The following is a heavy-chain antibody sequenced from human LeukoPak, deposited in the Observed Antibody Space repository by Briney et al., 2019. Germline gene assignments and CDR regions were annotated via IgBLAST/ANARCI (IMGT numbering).Heavy chain of an antibody. CDR3: ARDGGFSVASFDY. Sequence: SETLSLTCAVSGGSISSSNWWSWVRPPPGKGLEWIGEVYHSGSTNYNPSLKSRVTISVDKSKNQFSLKLSSVTAADTAVYYCARDGGFSVASFDYWGQGTLVTVSS. J-gene: IGHJ4*02. CDR1: GGSISSSNW. CDR2: VYHSGST. D-gene: IGHD6-19*01. V-gene: IGHV4-4*02.